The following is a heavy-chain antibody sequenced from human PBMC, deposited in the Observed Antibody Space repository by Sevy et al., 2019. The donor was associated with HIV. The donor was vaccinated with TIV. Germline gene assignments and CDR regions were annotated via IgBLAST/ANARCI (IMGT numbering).Heavy chain of an antibody. CDR1: GYTFTDYY. D-gene: IGHD2-2*01. J-gene: IGHJ4*02. Sequence: ASVKVSCKASGYTFTDYYMHWVRQAPGQGLEWMGRINPKSGGTNYAQKFQGRVTMTRDTSISTAYMELSRLRSDDTAVYYCARYGSSTSCYAPPFDYWGQGTLVTVSS. CDR2: INPKSGGT. V-gene: IGHV1-2*06. CDR3: ARYGSSTSCYAPPFDY.